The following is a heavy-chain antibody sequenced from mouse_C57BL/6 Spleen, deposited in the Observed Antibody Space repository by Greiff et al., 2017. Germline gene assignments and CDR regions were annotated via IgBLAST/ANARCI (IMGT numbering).Heavy chain of an antibody. CDR3: ARLITTVVATGGYFDV. CDR1: GYTFTSYW. D-gene: IGHD1-1*01. J-gene: IGHJ1*03. CDR2: IHPNSGST. Sequence: VQLQQSGAELVKPGASVKLSCKASGYTFTSYWMHWVKQRPGQGLEWIGMIHPNSGSTNYNEKFKSKATLTVDKSSSTAYMQLSSLTSEDSAVYYCARLITTVVATGGYFDVWGTGTTVTVSS. V-gene: IGHV1-64*01.